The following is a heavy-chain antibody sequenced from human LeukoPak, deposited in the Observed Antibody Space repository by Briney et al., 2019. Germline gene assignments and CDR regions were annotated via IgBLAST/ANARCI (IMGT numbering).Heavy chain of an antibody. V-gene: IGHV3-11*01. J-gene: IGHJ4*02. CDR1: GFTFSDYY. CDR2: ISSSGSTI. D-gene: IGHD6-13*01. Sequence: GGSLRLSCAVSGFTFSDYYMSWIRQAPGKGLEWISYISSSGSTIYYADSVKGRFTISRDNAKNSLYLQMNSLRAEDTAVYYCARGGYSSSWYSQYWGQGTLVTVSS. CDR3: ARGGYSSSWYSQY.